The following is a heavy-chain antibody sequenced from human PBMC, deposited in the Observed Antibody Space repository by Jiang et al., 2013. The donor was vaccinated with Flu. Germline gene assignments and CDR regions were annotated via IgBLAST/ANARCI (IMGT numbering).Heavy chain of an antibody. CDR2: ISTSSSYK. CDR3: ARDRNNWNDAVGTLDL. D-gene: IGHD1-1*01. CDR1: GFTFRSYS. V-gene: IGHV3-21*01. J-gene: IGHJ2*01. Sequence: VQLLESGGGLVKPGGSLRLSCAASGFTFRSYSMNWVRQAPGKGLEWVSSISTSSSYKYYADSVKGRFAISRDNAKNSLYLQMDSLRAEDTAVYYCARDRNNWNDAVGTLDLWGRGHPGHCLL.